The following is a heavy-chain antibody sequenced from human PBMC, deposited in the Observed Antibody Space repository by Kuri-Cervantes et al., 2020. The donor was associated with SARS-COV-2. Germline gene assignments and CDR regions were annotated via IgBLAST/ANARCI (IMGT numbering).Heavy chain of an antibody. CDR3: ARAYYDFWSGYYPQRTYNWFDP. D-gene: IGHD3-3*01. J-gene: IGHJ5*02. CDR1: GGSISSYY. Sequence: ESLKISCTVSGGSISSYYWSWIRQPPGKGLEWIGYIYYSGSTNYNPSLKSRVTISVDKSKNQFSLKLSSVTAADTAVYYCARAYYDFWSGYYPQRTYNWFDPWGQGTLVTVSS. V-gene: IGHV4-59*12. CDR2: IYYSGST.